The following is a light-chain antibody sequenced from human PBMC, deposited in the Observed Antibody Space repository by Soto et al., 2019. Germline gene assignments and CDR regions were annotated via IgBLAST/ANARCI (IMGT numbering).Light chain of an antibody. J-gene: IGLJ2*01. CDR3: GTWDSSLSAVV. CDR2: DNN. V-gene: IGLV1-51*01. Sequence: QSVLTQPPSVSAAPGQTVTISCSGSSSNIGNNYVSWYQQLPRTAPKLLIYDNNKRPSGIPDRFSGSKSGTSATLGTTGLQTGDEADDYCGTWDSSLSAVVFGGGTKLTVL. CDR1: SSNIGNNY.